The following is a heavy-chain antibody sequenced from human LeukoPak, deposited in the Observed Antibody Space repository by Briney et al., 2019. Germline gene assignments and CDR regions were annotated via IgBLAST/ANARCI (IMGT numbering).Heavy chain of an antibody. V-gene: IGHV3-53*01. CDR3: AREGGYCSSTSCYWDYYGMDV. CDR2: IYSGGST. Sequence: PGGSLRLSCAASGFTVSSNYMSWVRQAPGKGLEWVSGIYSGGSTYYADSVKGRFTISRDNSKNTLYLQMNSLRAEDTAVYYCAREGGYCSSTSCYWDYYGMDVWRQGTTVTVSS. J-gene: IGHJ6*02. D-gene: IGHD2-2*01. CDR1: GFTVSSNY.